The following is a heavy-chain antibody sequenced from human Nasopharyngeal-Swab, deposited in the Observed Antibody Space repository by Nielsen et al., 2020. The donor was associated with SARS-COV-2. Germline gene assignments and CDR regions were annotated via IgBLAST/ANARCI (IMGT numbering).Heavy chain of an antibody. Sequence: SLKISCAASGFTFSSYDMHWVRQAPGKGLEWVSGISWNSGSIGYADSVKGRFTISRDNAKNSLYLQMNSLRAEDTALYYCAKERYPKTPTVGAGYFQHWGQGTLVTVSS. CDR2: ISWNSGSI. V-gene: IGHV3-9*01. CDR3: AKERYPKTPTVGAGYFQH. J-gene: IGHJ1*01. D-gene: IGHD4-23*01. CDR1: GFTFSSYD.